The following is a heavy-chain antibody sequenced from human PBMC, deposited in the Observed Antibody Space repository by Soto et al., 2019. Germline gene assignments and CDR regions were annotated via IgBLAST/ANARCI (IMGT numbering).Heavy chain of an antibody. D-gene: IGHD3-10*01. CDR1: GGSISSSSYY. CDR2: IYYSGST. V-gene: IGHV4-39*01. J-gene: IGHJ5*02. CDR3: ARGRMVRGVGFLNWFDP. Sequence: SETLSLTCTVSGGSISSSSYYWGWIRQPPGKGLEWIGNIYYSGSTYYNPSLKSRVTISVDTSKNQFSLKLSSVTAADTAVYYCARGRMVRGVGFLNWFDPWGQGTLVTVSS.